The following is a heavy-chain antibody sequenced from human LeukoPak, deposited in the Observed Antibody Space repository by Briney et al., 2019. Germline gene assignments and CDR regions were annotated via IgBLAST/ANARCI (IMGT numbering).Heavy chain of an antibody. V-gene: IGHV1-8*01. CDR3: ARGPVKTHGMDV. CDR1: GYTFTSYD. J-gene: IGHJ6*02. CDR2: KNPNSGRT. Sequence: ASVKVSCKASGYTFTSYDINWVRQATGQGREWMGWKNPNSGRTGFAQRFQGSLTMTTDTSISTAYMELSSLTSEDTAVYYCARGPVKTHGMDVWGQGTTVTVSS.